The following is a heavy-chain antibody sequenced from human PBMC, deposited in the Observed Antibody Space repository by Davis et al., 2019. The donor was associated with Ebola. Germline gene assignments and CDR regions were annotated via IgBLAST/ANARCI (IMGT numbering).Heavy chain of an antibody. D-gene: IGHD5-18*01. CDR1: GGSISSYY. CDR3: ARTFTVDTPIIDY. CDR2: INHSGST. J-gene: IGHJ4*02. V-gene: IGHV4-34*01. Sequence: SETLSLTCTVSGGSISSYYWSWIRQPPGRGLEWIGEINHSGSTNYSPSLKSRVTISVDTSKNQFSLKLSSVTAADTAVYYCARTFTVDTPIIDYWGQGALVTVSS.